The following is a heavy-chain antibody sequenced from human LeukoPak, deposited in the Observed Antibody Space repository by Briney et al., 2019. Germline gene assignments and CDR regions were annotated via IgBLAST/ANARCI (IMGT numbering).Heavy chain of an antibody. J-gene: IGHJ6*02. CDR1: GYTLTELS. Sequence: ASVKVSCKVSGYTLTELSMHWVRQAPGKGLEWMGGFDPEDGETIYAQKFQGRVTMTEDTSTDTAYMELSSLRSEDTAVCYCATSRGSTIPPYYYYYYGMDVWGQGTTVTVSS. CDR3: ATSRGSTIPPYYYYYYGMDV. D-gene: IGHD2-2*01. CDR2: FDPEDGET. V-gene: IGHV1-24*01.